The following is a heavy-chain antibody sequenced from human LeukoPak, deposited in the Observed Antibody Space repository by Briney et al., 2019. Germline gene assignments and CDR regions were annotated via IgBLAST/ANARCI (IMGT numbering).Heavy chain of an antibody. D-gene: IGHD1-7*01. V-gene: IGHV4-61*02. CDR3: AREWNYYAFEI. CDR2: IYISGTTTT. Sequence: SETLSLTCTVPGDSISSGNYYWSWIRQPAGKGLEWIGRIYISGTTTTTYNSSLKSRLTISIDTSKNQLSLKLSSVTAADTAVYYCAREWNYYAFEIWGQGTMVSVSS. J-gene: IGHJ3*02. CDR1: GDSISSGNYY.